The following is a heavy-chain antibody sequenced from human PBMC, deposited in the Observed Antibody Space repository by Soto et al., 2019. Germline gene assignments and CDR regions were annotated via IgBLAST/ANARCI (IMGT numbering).Heavy chain of an antibody. D-gene: IGHD6-19*01. V-gene: IGHV4-59*01. CDR1: GGSISSYY. CDR2: IYYSGST. CDR3: ARARIAVAALDY. Sequence: SETLSLTCTVSGGSISSYYWSWIRQPPGKGLEWIGYIYYSGSTNYNPSLKSRVTISVDTSKNQFSLKLSSLTASDTAVYYCARARIAVAALDYWGQGTLVTVSS. J-gene: IGHJ4*02.